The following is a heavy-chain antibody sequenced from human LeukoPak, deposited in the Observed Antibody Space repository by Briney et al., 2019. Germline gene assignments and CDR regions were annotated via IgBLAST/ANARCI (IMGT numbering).Heavy chain of an antibody. V-gene: IGHV4-34*01. Sequence: SETLSLTCVVYGGSFGVYYWSWIRQPPGKGLEWIGEINHSGSTNYNPSLKSRVTISVDTSKNQFSLKLSSVTAADTAVYYCARKQWLVLDYWGQGTLVTVSS. J-gene: IGHJ4*02. D-gene: IGHD6-19*01. CDR3: ARKQWLVLDY. CDR1: GGSFGVYY. CDR2: INHSGST.